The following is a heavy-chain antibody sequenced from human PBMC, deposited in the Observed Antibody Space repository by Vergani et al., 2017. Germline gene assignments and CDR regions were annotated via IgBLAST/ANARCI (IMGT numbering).Heavy chain of an antibody. J-gene: IGHJ3*02. CDR3: ARDPSQWDAFDI. D-gene: IGHD6-19*01. CDR2: IIPIFGTA. CDR1: GGAFSSYA. Sequence: QVQLVQSGAEVKKPGSSVKVSCKASGGAFSSYAISWVRQAPGQGLEWMGGIIPIFGTANYAQKFQGRVTITADESTSTAYMELSSLRAEDTALYYCARDPSQWDAFDIWGQGTMVTVSS. V-gene: IGHV1-69*01.